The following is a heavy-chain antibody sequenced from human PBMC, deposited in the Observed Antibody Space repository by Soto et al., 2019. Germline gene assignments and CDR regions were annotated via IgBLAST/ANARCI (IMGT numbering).Heavy chain of an antibody. D-gene: IGHD5-12*01. CDR2: IYSGGST. J-gene: IGHJ5*02. V-gene: IGHV3-53*01. CDR3: ASVRRWLQFDWFDP. Sequence: EVQLVESGGGLIQPGGSLRLYCAASGFTVSSNYMSWVRQAPGKGLEWVSGIYSGGSTYYADSVKGRFTISRDNSKNTLYLQMNSLRAEDTAVYYCASVRRWLQFDWFDPWGQGTLVTVSS. CDR1: GFTVSSNY.